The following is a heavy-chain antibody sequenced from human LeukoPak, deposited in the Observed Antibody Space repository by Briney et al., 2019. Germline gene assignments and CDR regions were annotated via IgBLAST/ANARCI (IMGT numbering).Heavy chain of an antibody. V-gene: IGHV3-7*01. CDR2: IKEDGSKK. J-gene: IGHJ4*02. CDR3: ARDGRGGYLGY. D-gene: IGHD3-16*01. CDR1: GFTFSSYW. Sequence: PGGSLRLSCADSGFTFSSYWMSWVRQAPGKRLEWVANIKEDGSKKYYVDSVKGRFTISRDNAKNSLYLQMNSLRAEDTAMYYCARDGRGGYLGYWGQGTLVTVSS.